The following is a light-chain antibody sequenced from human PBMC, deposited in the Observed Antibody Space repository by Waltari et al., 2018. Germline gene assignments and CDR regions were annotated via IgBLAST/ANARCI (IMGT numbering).Light chain of an antibody. CDR2: RSD. J-gene: IGLJ3*02. CDR3: ASWDDSLSGRWV. V-gene: IGLV1-47*01. Sequence: QSVLTQPPSASATPGQRVTISCSGTYSNVGANVVNWYQHFPGAAPKLLIYRSDRRPSGVPDRVSASKSGSSASLASSGLRPEDEADYYCASWDDSLSGRWVFGGGTKLTVL. CDR1: YSNVGANV.